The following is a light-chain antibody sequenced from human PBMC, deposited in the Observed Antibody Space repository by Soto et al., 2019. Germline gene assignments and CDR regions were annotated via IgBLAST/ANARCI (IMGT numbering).Light chain of an antibody. V-gene: IGKV1-9*01. CDR2: GAS. Sequence: DIQLTQSPSFLSASVGDRVTITCRASQVISSYLAWFQQKPGRAPNLLIYGASTLQSGVPSRFSGSGSGTDFTLTISNLQPEDFATYYCQQLNAYPLTFGQGTRLEIK. CDR3: QQLNAYPLT. CDR1: QVISSY. J-gene: IGKJ5*01.